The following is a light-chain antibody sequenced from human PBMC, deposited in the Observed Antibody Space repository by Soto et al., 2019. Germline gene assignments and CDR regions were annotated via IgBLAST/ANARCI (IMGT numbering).Light chain of an antibody. CDR3: CSYAGTYTYV. CDR2: DVS. J-gene: IGLJ1*01. V-gene: IGLV2-11*01. CDR1: SSDVGGYNY. Sequence: SVLTQPRSVSGSPGQSVAISCTGTSSDVGGYNYVSWYQQHPGKAPKLMISDVSKRPSGVPDRFSGSKSGNTASLTISGLQAEDEADYYCCSYAGTYTYVFGTGTKLTVL.